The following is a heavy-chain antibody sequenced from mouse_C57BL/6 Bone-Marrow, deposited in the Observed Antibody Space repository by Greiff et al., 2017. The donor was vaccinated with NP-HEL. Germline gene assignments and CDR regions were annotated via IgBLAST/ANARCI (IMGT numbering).Heavy chain of an antibody. Sequence: ESGPGLVKPSQSLSLTCSVTGYSITSGYYWNWIRQFPGNKLEWMGYISYDGSNNYNPSLKNRISITRDTSKNQFFLKLNSVTTEDTATYYCAREGWPFSIWYFDVWGTGTTVTVSS. CDR1: GYSITSGYY. D-gene: IGHD2-12*01. J-gene: IGHJ1*03. CDR2: ISYDGSN. CDR3: AREGWPFSIWYFDV. V-gene: IGHV3-6*01.